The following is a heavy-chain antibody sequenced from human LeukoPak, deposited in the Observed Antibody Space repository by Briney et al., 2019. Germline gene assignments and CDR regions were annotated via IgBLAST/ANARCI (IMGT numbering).Heavy chain of an antibody. J-gene: IGHJ4*02. CDR2: ISGVDGKT. D-gene: IGHD1-26*01. V-gene: IGHV3-23*01. Sequence: GGSLRLSCAASGFTFSSYARNWVRQAPGKGLEWVLGISGVDGKTYYADSVKGRFTIFRDNSKDTLYLQLNALTADDTAVYYCATEWAGATRRFEHWGQGTLVTVSS. CDR3: ATEWAGATRRFEH. CDR1: GFTFSSYA.